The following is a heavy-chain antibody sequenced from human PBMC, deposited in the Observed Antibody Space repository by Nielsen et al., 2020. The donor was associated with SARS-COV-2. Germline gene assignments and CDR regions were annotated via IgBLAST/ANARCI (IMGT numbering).Heavy chain of an antibody. J-gene: IGHJ4*02. Sequence: GGSLRLSCAASDFTFSDYSMNWVRQAPGKGLEWASSIDFSSKYIFYADSVRGRFTISRDNTRKSLFLQMNSLRAEDTALYYCARGGRGHGFFDSWGQGTLVTVSS. CDR1: DFTFSDYS. V-gene: IGHV3-21*01. D-gene: IGHD3-10*01. CDR2: IDFSSKYI. CDR3: ARGGRGHGFFDS.